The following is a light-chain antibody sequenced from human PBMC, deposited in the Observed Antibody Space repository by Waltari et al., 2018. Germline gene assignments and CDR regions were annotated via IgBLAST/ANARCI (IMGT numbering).Light chain of an antibody. Sequence: EIVLTQSPGTLSVSPGDRGTLSCRTSQSVGRSLAWYQQKRGQAPRLLIYGASSRATGIPDRFSGSGSGTDFSLTISRLEPEDFAVYYCQHYVTLPVTFGQGTKVEIK. J-gene: IGKJ1*01. CDR2: GAS. CDR1: QSVGRS. V-gene: IGKV3-20*01. CDR3: QHYVTLPVT.